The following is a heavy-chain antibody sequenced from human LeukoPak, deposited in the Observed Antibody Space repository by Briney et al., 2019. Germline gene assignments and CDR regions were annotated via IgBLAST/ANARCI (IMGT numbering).Heavy chain of an antibody. J-gene: IGHJ3*02. CDR2: MNPNSGNT. CDR3: ARVYSYDGDAFDI. Sequence: ASVKVSCKASGYTFTSYDINWVRQATGQGLEWMGWMNPNSGNTGYAQKFQGRVTMTRNTSISTAYMELSSLRSEDTAVYYCARVYSYDGDAFDIWGQGTMVTVSS. D-gene: IGHD5-18*01. CDR1: GYTFTSYD. V-gene: IGHV1-8*01.